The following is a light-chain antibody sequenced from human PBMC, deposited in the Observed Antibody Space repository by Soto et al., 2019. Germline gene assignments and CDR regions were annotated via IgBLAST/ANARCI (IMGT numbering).Light chain of an antibody. J-gene: IGLJ1*01. V-gene: IGLV1-40*01. Sequence: QSVLTQPPSVSGAPGQRVTISCTGSSSNIGAGYDVHWYQQLPGTAPKLLIYGNSNRPSGVPDRFSGSKSGTSASLAITGLQAEDEADYYCQSYYSSLRANDVFGTGTKLTVL. CDR1: SSNIGAGYD. CDR2: GNS. CDR3: QSYYSSLRANDV.